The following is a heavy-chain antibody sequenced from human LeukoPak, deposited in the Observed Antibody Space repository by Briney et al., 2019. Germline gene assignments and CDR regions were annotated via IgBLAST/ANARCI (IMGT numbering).Heavy chain of an antibody. CDR1: GVASSGDS. J-gene: IGHJ4*02. V-gene: IGHV3-21*01. CDR2: ISSSSSYI. D-gene: IGHD3-22*01. CDR3: ARDMYYDSSGGFDY. Sequence: KPGGSLRFSSAASGVASSGDSMNRVSQAPGKGVGWVSSISSSSSYIYYAESVKGRFTISRDNAKDSLYLQMNSLRAEDTAVYYCARDMYYDSSGGFDYWGQGTLVTVSS.